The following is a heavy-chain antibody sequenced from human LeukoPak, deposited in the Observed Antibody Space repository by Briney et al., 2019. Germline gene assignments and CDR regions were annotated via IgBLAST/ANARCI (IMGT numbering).Heavy chain of an antibody. J-gene: IGHJ3*02. CDR3: ARVGRYFDWLFIPDAFDI. CDR2: IYHSGST. V-gene: IGHV4-30-2*01. D-gene: IGHD3-9*01. CDR1: GGSISSGGYY. Sequence: PSQTLSLTCTVSGGSISSGGYYWSWIRQPPGKGLEWIGYIYHSGSTYYNPSLESRVTISVDRSKNQFSLKLSSVTAADTAVYYCARVGRYFDWLFIPDAFDIWGQGTMVTVSS.